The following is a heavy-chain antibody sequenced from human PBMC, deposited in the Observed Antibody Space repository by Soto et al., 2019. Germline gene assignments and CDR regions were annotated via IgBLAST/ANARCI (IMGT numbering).Heavy chain of an antibody. CDR2: IYYSGST. D-gene: IGHD1-26*01. CDR1: GGSVSSGSYY. V-gene: IGHV4-61*01. Sequence: QEQVQESGPGLVKPSETLSLTCTVSGGSVSSGSYYWSWIRQPPGKGLEWIGYIYYSGSTNYNPSLKSRVTISVDTSKNQFSLKLSSVTAADTAVYYCARGEIVGALDGWFDPWGQGTLVTVSS. CDR3: ARGEIVGALDGWFDP. J-gene: IGHJ5*02.